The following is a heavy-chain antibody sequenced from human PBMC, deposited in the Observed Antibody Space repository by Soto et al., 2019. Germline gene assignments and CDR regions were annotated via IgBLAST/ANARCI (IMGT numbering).Heavy chain of an antibody. CDR2: IKQDGSEK. D-gene: IGHD6-6*01. J-gene: IGHJ4*02. CDR3: ARERERYSSSSIL. CDR1: GFTFSSYW. Sequence: LRLSCAASGFTFSSYWMSWVRQAPGKGLEWVANIKQDGSEKYYVDSVKGRSTISRDNAKNSLYLQMNSLRAEDTAVYYCARERERYSSSSILWGQGTLVTVSS. V-gene: IGHV3-7*01.